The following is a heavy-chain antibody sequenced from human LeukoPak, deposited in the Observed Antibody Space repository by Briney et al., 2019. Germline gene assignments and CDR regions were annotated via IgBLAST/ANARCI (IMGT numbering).Heavy chain of an antibody. V-gene: IGHV3-74*01. CDR3: AKDRTYAD. J-gene: IGHJ4*02. D-gene: IGHD4-17*01. CDR2: INNDGSGT. CDR1: GFTFSSYW. Sequence: GGSLRLSCAASGFTFSSYWMHWVRQAPGKGPVWVSRINNDGSGTTYADSVKGRFTISRDNSKNTLYLQMNSLRVEDTAVYYCAKDRTYADWGQGTLVTVSS.